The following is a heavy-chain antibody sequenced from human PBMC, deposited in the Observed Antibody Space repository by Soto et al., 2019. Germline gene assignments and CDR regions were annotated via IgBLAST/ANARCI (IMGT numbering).Heavy chain of an antibody. D-gene: IGHD2-2*01. CDR2: ISAYNGNT. Sequence: EASVKVSCKASGYTFTSYGISWVRQAPGQGLEWMGWISAYNGNTNYAQKLQGRVTMTTDTSTSTAYMELRSLRSDDTAVYYCAREEHPLGYCSSTSCPVDAFDIWGQGTMVTV. CDR3: AREEHPLGYCSSTSCPVDAFDI. J-gene: IGHJ3*02. CDR1: GYTFTSYG. V-gene: IGHV1-18*01.